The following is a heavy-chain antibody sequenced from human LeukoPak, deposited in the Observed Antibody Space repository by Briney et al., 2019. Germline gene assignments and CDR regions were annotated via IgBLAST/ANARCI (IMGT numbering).Heavy chain of an antibody. Sequence: TGGSLRLSCAASGFTFSDYYMSWVRQAPGKGLEWVSAITGSGGGSYYADSVKGRFTISRDNSKNTLYLQMNTLRAEDTAIYYCAKDRLDYMDVWGKGTTVTVSS. V-gene: IGHV3-23*01. CDR1: GFTFSDYY. J-gene: IGHJ6*03. CDR3: AKDRLDYMDV. CDR2: ITGSGGGS.